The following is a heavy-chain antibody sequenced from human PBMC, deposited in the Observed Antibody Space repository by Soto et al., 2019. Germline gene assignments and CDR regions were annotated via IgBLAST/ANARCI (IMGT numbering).Heavy chain of an antibody. Sequence: QVQLVQSGAEVKKPGASVKVSCKASGFSFSNYGISWLRQAPGQGLAWMGWISGYNGNTNYAQKFQGRSTRTTDTSTITAYMEPRSLRSDDTAVCYCAKGTWYYDSSGYYSFDNWGQGTLVTVSS. CDR1: GFSFSNYG. V-gene: IGHV1-18*01. J-gene: IGHJ4*02. D-gene: IGHD3-22*01. CDR2: ISGYNGNT. CDR3: AKGTWYYDSSGYYSFDN.